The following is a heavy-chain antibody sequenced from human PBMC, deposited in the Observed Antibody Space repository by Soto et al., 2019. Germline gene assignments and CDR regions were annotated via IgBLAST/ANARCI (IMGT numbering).Heavy chain of an antibody. CDR3: ARHEGWTGPDQ. D-gene: IGHD2-8*02. J-gene: IGHJ5*02. V-gene: IGHV4-4*02. CDR2: IFHDGNT. Sequence: SETLSLTCAVSGASIGSGGWWSWVRQPPGKGLEWIAEIFHDGNTNYSPSLKSRVTLSVDKSQNQFSLNVYSVTAADTAVYYCARHEGWTGPDQWGQGTLVTVSS. CDR1: GASIGSGGW.